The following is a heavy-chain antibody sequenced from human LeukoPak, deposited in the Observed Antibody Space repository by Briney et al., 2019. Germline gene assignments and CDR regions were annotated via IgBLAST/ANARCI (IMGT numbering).Heavy chain of an antibody. CDR2: INQDGSEE. CDR3: VRDGGVGGYDLLDY. CDR1: GFTFSNYW. D-gene: IGHD5-12*01. Sequence: GGSLRLSCAASGFTFSNYWMTWVRQAPGKGLEWVAHINQDGSEEHYMDSVKARFTISRDNAKNSLSLQMNSLRAEDTAVYYCVRDGGVGGYDLLDYWGQGTLVTVSS. J-gene: IGHJ4*02. V-gene: IGHV3-7*01.